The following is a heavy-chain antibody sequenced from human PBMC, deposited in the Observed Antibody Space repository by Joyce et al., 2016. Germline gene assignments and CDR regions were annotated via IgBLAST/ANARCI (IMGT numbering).Heavy chain of an antibody. J-gene: IGHJ4*02. Sequence: QVQLVQSGSELKKPGASVNISCKTSGYTFTTYLINWVRQAPGQGLEWMGGINTNAGTPTYAQGFTGRFVFSLDSSVRTAYLQISGRSTEDTAIYYCARGGFYFDSWGQGTLVTVSS. CDR3: ARGGFYFDS. CDR2: INTNAGTP. CDR1: GYTFTTYL. V-gene: IGHV7-4-1*02.